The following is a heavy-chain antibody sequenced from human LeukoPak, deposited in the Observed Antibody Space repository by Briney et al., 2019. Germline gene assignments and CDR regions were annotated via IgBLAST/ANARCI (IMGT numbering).Heavy chain of an antibody. CDR1: GGSISGYH. J-gene: IGHJ4*02. D-gene: IGHD2-2*01. Sequence: SETLSLTCTVSGGSISGYHWNWIRQSPGKGLEWIANIYYTGNADYNPSLKSRVTMSVDTSKNQFSLKLSSVTAADTAVYYCARGIVVVPARLYYFDYWGQGTLVTVSS. CDR3: ARGIVVVPARLYYFDY. CDR2: IYYTGNA. V-gene: IGHV4-59*12.